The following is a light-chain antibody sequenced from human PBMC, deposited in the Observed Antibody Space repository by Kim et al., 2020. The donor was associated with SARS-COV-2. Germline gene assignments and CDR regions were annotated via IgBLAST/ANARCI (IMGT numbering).Light chain of an antibody. CDR3: QQYNSS. CDR1: QSISSW. J-gene: IGKJ1*01. Sequence: TLSASVGDRVTITCRASQSISSWLAWYQQKPGKAPKLLIYKASSLESGVPSRFSGSGSGTEFTLTISSLQPDDFATYYCQQYNSSFGQGTKVDIK. CDR2: KAS. V-gene: IGKV1-5*03.